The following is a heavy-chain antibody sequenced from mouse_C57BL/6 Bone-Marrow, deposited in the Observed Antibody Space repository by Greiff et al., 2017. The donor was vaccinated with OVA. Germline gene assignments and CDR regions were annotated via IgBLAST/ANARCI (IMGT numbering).Heavy chain of an antibody. CDR1: GYAFSSSW. Sequence: VKLMESGPELVKPGASVKISCKASGYAFSSSWMNWVKQRPGKGLEWIGRIYPGDGDTNYNGKFKGQATLTADKSSSTAYMQLSSLTSEDSAVYFCARHEDGYYASYFDYWGQGTTLTVSS. CDR3: ARHEDGYYASYFDY. D-gene: IGHD2-3*01. J-gene: IGHJ2*01. V-gene: IGHV1-82*01. CDR2: IYPGDGDT.